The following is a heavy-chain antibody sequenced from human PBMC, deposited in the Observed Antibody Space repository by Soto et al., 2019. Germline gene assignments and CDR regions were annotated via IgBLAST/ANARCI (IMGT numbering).Heavy chain of an antibody. Sequence: ASVKVSCKASGYTFTGYYMHWVRQAPGQGLEWMGWINPNSGGTNYAQKFQGWVTMTRDTSISTAYMELSRLRSDDTAVYYCARGQNIYCINTSCYTTGGLLDIDYWGQGTLVTVSS. CDR3: ARGQNIYCINTSCYTTGGLLDIDY. CDR1: GYTFTGYY. CDR2: INPNSGGT. D-gene: IGHD2-2*01. V-gene: IGHV1-2*04. J-gene: IGHJ4*02.